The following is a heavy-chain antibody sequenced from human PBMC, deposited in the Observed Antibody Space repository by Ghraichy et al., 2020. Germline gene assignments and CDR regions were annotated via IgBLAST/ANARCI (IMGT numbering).Heavy chain of an antibody. V-gene: IGHV1-18*01. D-gene: IGHD3-10*01. J-gene: IGHJ5*02. CDR2: ITTRNGNT. Sequence: GWITTRNGNTQSAQRLQGRVTMTTDTSTNPVYMELRSLRFDDTAVYYCARVINYFDPWGQGTLVTVSS. CDR3: ARVINYFDP.